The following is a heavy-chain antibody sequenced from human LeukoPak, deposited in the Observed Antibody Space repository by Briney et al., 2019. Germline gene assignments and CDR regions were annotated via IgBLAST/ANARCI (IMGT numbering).Heavy chain of an antibody. Sequence: GSLRLSCAASGFTFSSYGMHWVRQAPGKGLEWVAFIRYDGSNKYYADSVKGRFTISRDNSKNTLYLQMNSLRADDTAVYYCARGGYYDSRIDYWGQGTLVTVSS. CDR3: ARGGYYDSRIDY. CDR2: IRYDGSNK. D-gene: IGHD3-22*01. J-gene: IGHJ4*02. CDR1: GFTFSSYG. V-gene: IGHV3-30*02.